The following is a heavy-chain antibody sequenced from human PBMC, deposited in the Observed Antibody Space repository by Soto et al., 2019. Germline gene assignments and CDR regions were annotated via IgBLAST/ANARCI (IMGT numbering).Heavy chain of an antibody. V-gene: IGHV1-69*13. CDR1: GGSFSTFA. Sequence: SVKVSCKTSGGSFSTFAISWVRQAPGQGLEWMGGIIPIFGTANYAQKFQGRVTITADESTSTAYMELSSLRSEDTAVYYCARTREKYNWNLGYYFDYWGQGTLVTVSS. D-gene: IGHD1-20*01. CDR3: ARTREKYNWNLGYYFDY. J-gene: IGHJ4*02. CDR2: IIPIFGTA.